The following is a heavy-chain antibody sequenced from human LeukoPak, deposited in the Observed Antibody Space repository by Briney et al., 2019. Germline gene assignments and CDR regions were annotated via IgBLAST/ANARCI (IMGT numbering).Heavy chain of an antibody. D-gene: IGHD3-3*01. Sequence: GGSLRLSCAASGFTFSSYAMHWVRQAPGKGLEWVAVISYDGSNKYYADSVKGRFTISRDNSKNTLYLQMNSLRAEDTAAYYCARDRDMYYDFWSGYLFSRETTSYGMDVWGQGTTVTVSS. V-gene: IGHV3-30*04. CDR3: ARDRDMYYDFWSGYLFSRETTSYGMDV. J-gene: IGHJ6*02. CDR2: ISYDGSNK. CDR1: GFTFSSYA.